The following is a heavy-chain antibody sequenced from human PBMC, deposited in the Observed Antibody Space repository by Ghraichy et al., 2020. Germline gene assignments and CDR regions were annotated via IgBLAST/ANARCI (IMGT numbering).Heavy chain of an antibody. CDR2: INPDASIT. V-gene: IGHV3-74*01. CDR1: GVAFSNFW. J-gene: IGHJ2*01. D-gene: IGHD6-19*01. CDR3: ARAVAAKDAL. Sequence: GGSLRLSCAASGVAFSNFWFHWVRQVPGKGLVWVSHINPDASITRYADSVKGRFTVSRDNAKNTLYLQMNSLRVEDTAVYYCARAVAAKDALWGRGTLVTVSS.